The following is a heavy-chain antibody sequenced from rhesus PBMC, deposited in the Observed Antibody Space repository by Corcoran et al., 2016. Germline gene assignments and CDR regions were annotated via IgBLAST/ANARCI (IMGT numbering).Heavy chain of an antibody. J-gene: IGHJ5-2*02. CDR3: ARPQYGWTQGSLDV. V-gene: IGHV4-122*02. CDR1: GGYIRSSYYY. Sequence: QVQLQESGPGLVKPSETLSLTCAVSGGYIRSSYYYWSWIRQAPGKGLEWIGYLSYRGSTSYIPSLKSRVTISRDTSKNHFSLKLSSVTAADTALYYCARPQYGWTQGSLDVWGRGVLVTVSS. D-gene: IGHD2-21*01. CDR2: LSYRGST.